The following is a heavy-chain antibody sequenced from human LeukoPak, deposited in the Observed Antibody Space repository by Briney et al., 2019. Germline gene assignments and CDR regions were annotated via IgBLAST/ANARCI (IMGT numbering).Heavy chain of an antibody. CDR1: GFTFSSYG. V-gene: IGHV3-30*18. CDR3: AKDEDSSGYYPIFDY. J-gene: IGHJ4*02. CDR2: ISYDGSNK. Sequence: SLRLSCAASGFTFSSYGMHWVRQAPGKGLEWVAVISYDGSNKYYADSVKGRFTLSRDNSKNTLYLQMNSLGAEDTAVYYCAKDEDSSGYYPIFDYWGQGTLVTVSS. D-gene: IGHD3-22*01.